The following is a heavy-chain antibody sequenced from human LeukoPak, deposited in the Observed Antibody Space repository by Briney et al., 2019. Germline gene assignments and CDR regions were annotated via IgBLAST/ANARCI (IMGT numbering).Heavy chain of an antibody. J-gene: IGHJ4*02. Sequence: ASVKVSCKASGYTFTNYYMHWVRQAPGQGLEWMGVINPSGGSTNYAQKFQGRVTMTTDTSTSTVYMDLSSLSSADTAIYYCARAYGSGDYSHFDYWGQGTLVTVSS. CDR2: INPSGGST. CDR1: GYTFTNYY. V-gene: IGHV1-46*01. CDR3: ARAYGSGDYSHFDY. D-gene: IGHD3-10*01.